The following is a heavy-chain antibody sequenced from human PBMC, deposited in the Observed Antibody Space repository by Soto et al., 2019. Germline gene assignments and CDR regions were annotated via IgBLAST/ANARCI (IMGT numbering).Heavy chain of an antibody. CDR2: IYYSGST. D-gene: IGHD3-22*01. V-gene: IGHV4-61*01. Sequence: SETLSLTCTVSGGSVSSGSYYWSWIRQPPGKGLEWIGYIYYSGSTNYNPSLKSRVTISVDTSKNQFSLKLSSVTAADTAVYYCASPAADYYDSSGPFDYWGQGTLVTVSS. CDR1: GGSVSSGSYY. J-gene: IGHJ4*02. CDR3: ASPAADYYDSSGPFDY.